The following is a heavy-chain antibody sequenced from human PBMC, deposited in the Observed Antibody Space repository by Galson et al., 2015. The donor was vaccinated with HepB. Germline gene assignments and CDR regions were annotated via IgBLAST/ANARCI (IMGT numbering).Heavy chain of an antibody. Sequence: SLRLSCAASGFTFSSYDMHWVRHAIGKGLEWVSAIGTAGDPYYPGSVKGRFTISRENAKNSLYLEMNSLRAGDTAVYYCARGGTGTTSLYYYGMDVWGQGTTVTVSS. D-gene: IGHD1-7*01. V-gene: IGHV3-13*05. J-gene: IGHJ6*02. CDR2: IGTAGDP. CDR1: GFTFSSYD. CDR3: ARGGTGTTSLYYYGMDV.